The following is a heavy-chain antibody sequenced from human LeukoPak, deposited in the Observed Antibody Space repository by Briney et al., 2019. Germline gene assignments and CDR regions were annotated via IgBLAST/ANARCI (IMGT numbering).Heavy chain of an antibody. CDR2: FSDSGVST. CDR3: AKDLLYCSAGSCYSGSSFDI. CDR1: GFSFSNYA. J-gene: IGHJ3*02. Sequence: GGSLRLSCAASGFSFSNYAMSWVRQSPGKGLQWVSTFSDSGVSTYFADSVKGRFTISRDISKNTLYLQKDSLRAEDTAIYYCAKDLLYCSAGSCYSGSSFDIWGQGTLVTVSS. V-gene: IGHV3-23*01. D-gene: IGHD2-15*01.